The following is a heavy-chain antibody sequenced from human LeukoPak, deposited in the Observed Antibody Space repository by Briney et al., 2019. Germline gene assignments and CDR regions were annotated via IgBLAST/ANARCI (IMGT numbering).Heavy chain of an antibody. CDR1: GFTFSSYG. D-gene: IGHD2-2*01. CDR3: AKFDRGYQLPVDY. V-gene: IGHV3-30*02. CDR2: IRYDGSNK. Sequence: PGGSLRLSCAASGFTFSSYGMHWVRQAPGKGLEGVAFIRYDGSNKYYADSVKGRFTISRDNSKNTLYLQMNSLRAEDTAVYYCAKFDRGYQLPVDYWGQGTLVTVSS. J-gene: IGHJ4*02.